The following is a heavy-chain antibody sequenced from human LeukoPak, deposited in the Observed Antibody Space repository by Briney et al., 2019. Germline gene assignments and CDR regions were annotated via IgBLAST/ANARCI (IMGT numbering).Heavy chain of an antibody. V-gene: IGHV3-23*01. CDR3: AKEETGSYYFDN. Sequence: AGGSLRLSCAASGFTFSSYAMSWVRQAPGKGLEWVSAISGSGISTYYADSVKGRFTISRDNSKNTLYLQMSSLRAEYTALYYCAKEETGSYYFDNWGQGTLITVSS. D-gene: IGHD1-26*01. CDR1: GFTFSSYA. CDR2: ISGSGIST. J-gene: IGHJ4*02.